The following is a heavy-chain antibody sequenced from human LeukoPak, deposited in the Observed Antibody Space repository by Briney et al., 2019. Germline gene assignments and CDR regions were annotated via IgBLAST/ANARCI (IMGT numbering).Heavy chain of an antibody. Sequence: GESLKISCKGSGYSFTSYWIGWVRQMPGKGLEWMWIIYPGDSETRYSPSFQGQVTISADKSISTAYLQWSSLKASDTAMYYCARGYCTNGVCYPWGYFDYWGQGTLVTVSS. CDR1: GYSFTSYW. J-gene: IGHJ4*02. CDR2: IYPGDSET. V-gene: IGHV5-51*01. D-gene: IGHD2-8*01. CDR3: ARGYCTNGVCYPWGYFDY.